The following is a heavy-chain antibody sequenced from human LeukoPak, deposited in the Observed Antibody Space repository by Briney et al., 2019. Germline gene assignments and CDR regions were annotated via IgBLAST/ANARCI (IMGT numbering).Heavy chain of an antibody. Sequence: PGGSLRLSCAASGFTFSNAWMSWVRQAPGKGLEYVSAISSNGFRTYYANSVKGRFTISRDNSKNTLYLQLGSLRAEDMAVYYCARSVATIPLPVDAWGQGTLVTVSS. CDR3: ARSVATIPLPVDA. J-gene: IGHJ5*02. CDR2: ISSNGFRT. V-gene: IGHV3-64*01. D-gene: IGHD5-12*01. CDR1: GFTFSNAW.